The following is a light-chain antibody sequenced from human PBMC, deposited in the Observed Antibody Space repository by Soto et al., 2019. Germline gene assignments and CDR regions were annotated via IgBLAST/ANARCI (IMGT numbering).Light chain of an antibody. J-gene: IGKJ1*01. CDR3: QQYDSSWT. CDR1: QSVPSNF. V-gene: IGKV3-20*01. CDR2: GVS. Sequence: EIVLTQSPGTLSLSPGERATLSCRASQSVPSNFLAWYQQKPGQAPILLIYGVSRRATGIPDRFSGSGSGADFGLTISRLEPEDFAVYYCQQYDSSWTFGQGTKVEIK.